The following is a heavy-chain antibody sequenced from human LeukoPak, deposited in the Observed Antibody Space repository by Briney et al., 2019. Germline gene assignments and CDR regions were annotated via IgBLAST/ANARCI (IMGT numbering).Heavy chain of an antibody. CDR1: GGSTSGRY. V-gene: IGHV4-59*11. J-gene: IGHJ4*02. Sequence: SETLSLTCTVSGGSTSGRYWTWIRQPPGKGLEWIGYIHYDGRSNYNPSFKSRVIISLDTSNNQFSLNLKSVTAADTAAYYCARLVNYGYSDYWGQGTLVTVSS. CDR2: IHYDGRS. D-gene: IGHD3-22*01. CDR3: ARLVNYGYSDY.